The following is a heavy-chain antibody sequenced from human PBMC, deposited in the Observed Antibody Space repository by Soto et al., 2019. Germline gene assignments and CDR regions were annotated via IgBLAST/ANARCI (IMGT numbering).Heavy chain of an antibody. J-gene: IGHJ6*02. Sequence: SCKASGYTFSSYWMSWVRQAPGKGLEWVANIKQDGSEKYYVDSVKGRFTISRDNAKNSLYLQMNSLRAEDTAVYYCARGLHLFYGSGSYYLYYYYGMDVWGQGTTVTVSS. CDR1: GYTFSSYW. CDR2: IKQDGSEK. D-gene: IGHD3-10*01. V-gene: IGHV3-7*01. CDR3: ARGLHLFYGSGSYYLYYYYGMDV.